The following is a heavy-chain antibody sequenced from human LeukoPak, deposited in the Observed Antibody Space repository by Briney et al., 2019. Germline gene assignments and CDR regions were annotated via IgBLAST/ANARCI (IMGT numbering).Heavy chain of an antibody. V-gene: IGHV4-61*01. CDR2: IYYSGST. Sequence: SETLSLTCTVSGGSVSSGSYYWSWIRQPPGKGLEWIGYIYYSGSTNYNPSLKSRVTISVDTSKNQFSLKLSSVTAADTAVYYCARKQISWPNDAFDIWGQGTMVTVSS. CDR1: GGSVSSGSYY. CDR3: ARKQISWPNDAFDI. D-gene: IGHD1/OR15-1a*01. J-gene: IGHJ3*02.